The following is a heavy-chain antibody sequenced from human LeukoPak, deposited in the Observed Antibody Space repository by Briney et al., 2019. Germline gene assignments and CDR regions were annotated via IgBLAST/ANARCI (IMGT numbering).Heavy chain of an antibody. J-gene: IGHJ1*01. CDR1: GYSFTSYW. Sequence: GESLKISCKGSGYSFTSYWIGWVRQTPGKGLEWMGIIYPGDSDTRYSPSFQGQVTISADKSISTAYLQWSSLKASDTAMYYCARTVWAAAGTRYFQHWGQGTLVTVSS. V-gene: IGHV5-51*01. CDR2: IYPGDSDT. CDR3: ARTVWAAAGTRYFQH. D-gene: IGHD6-13*01.